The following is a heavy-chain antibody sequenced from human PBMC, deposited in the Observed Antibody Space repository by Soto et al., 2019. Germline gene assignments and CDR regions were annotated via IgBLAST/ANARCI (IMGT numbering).Heavy chain of an antibody. Sequence: EVQLVESGGGLVKPGGSLRLSCAASGFTFSSYSMNWVRQAPGKGLEWVSSISSSSSYIYYADSVKGRFTISRDNAKNSRYLQMNSLRAEDTAVYYCAKIIAAAGTGDYWGQGTLVTVSS. CDR1: GFTFSSYS. CDR2: ISSSSSYI. D-gene: IGHD6-13*01. V-gene: IGHV3-21*01. J-gene: IGHJ4*02. CDR3: AKIIAAAGTGDY.